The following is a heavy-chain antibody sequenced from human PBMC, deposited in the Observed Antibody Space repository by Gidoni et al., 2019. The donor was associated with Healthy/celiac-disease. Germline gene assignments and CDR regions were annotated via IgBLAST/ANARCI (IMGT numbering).Heavy chain of an antibody. J-gene: IGHJ4*02. V-gene: IGHV3-23*01. CDR2: ISGSGGAT. D-gene: IGHD2-8*01. CDR1: GFTFSTYA. CDR3: AKAENGAIDY. Sequence: EVQLLESGGCLVHPGGSLRLSWVPSGFTFSTYAMGWVRQTPRKGLEWVSAISGSGGATYYADSVKGRFTISRDNSKNTLYLQMNSLRADDTALYYCAKAENGAIDYWGQGTLVTVSS.